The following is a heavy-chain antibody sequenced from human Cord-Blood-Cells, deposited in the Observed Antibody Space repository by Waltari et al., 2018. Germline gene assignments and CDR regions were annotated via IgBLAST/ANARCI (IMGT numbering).Heavy chain of an antibody. CDR1: GGTCRRYG. CDR3: AREGYSSSWYDAFDI. D-gene: IGHD6-13*01. CDR2: IIPIFGTA. V-gene: IGHV1-69*01. Sequence: VHLVRPTATVQMPDSTGTVSCNIYGGTCRRYGISRVPGDPGQGIEWMGGIIPIFGTANYAQKLQGRDTITADESTSTAYMELSSLRSEDTAVYYCAREGYSSSWYDAFDIWGQGTMVTVSS. J-gene: IGHJ3*02.